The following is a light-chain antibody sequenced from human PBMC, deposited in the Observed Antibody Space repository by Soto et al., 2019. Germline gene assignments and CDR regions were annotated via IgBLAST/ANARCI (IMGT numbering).Light chain of an antibody. Sequence: ELVLPQSPGTLSLSQGARATLSCRASQSVSEHLAWYQQKPGQAPRLVIYDASKRATGIPARFSGSGSGTDFTLTISSLEPEDFAVYYCQQRNNWPPRITFGQGTRLEIK. CDR3: QQRNNWPPRIT. CDR1: QSVSEH. J-gene: IGKJ5*01. CDR2: DAS. V-gene: IGKV3-11*01.